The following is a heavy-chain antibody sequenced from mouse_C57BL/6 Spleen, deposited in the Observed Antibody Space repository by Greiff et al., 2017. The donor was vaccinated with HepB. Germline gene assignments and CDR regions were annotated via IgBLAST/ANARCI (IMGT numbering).Heavy chain of an antibody. V-gene: IGHV1-26*01. J-gene: IGHJ2*01. Sequence: EVQLQQSGPELVKPGASVKISCKASGYTFTDYYMNWVKQSHGKSLEWIGDINPNNGGTSYNQKFKGKATLTVDKSSSTAYMELRSLTSEDSAVYYCARWSNYGSYFDYWGQGTTLTVSS. D-gene: IGHD2-5*01. CDR1: GYTFTDYY. CDR2: INPNNGGT. CDR3: ARWSNYGSYFDY.